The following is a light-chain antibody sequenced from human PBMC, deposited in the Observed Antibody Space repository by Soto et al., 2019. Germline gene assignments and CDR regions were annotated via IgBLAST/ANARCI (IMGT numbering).Light chain of an antibody. CDR1: QDIRRA. CDR2: DAS. V-gene: IGKV1-13*02. Sequence: IQLTQSPSSLSASVGDRVTITCRASQDIRRALAWYQQKPGKAPNLLISDASSLESGVPSRFSGSGSGTDFTLSIISRQPEDFATYFCQQFTYPLTFGGGTKVELK. CDR3: QQFTYPLT. J-gene: IGKJ4*01.